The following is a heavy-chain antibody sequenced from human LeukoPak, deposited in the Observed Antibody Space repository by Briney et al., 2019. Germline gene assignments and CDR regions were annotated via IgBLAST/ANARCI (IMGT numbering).Heavy chain of an antibody. D-gene: IGHD6-19*01. J-gene: IGHJ4*02. Sequence: PSETLSLTCTVSGGSISSSSYYWGWIRQPPGKGLEWIGNIYYSGSTYYNPSLKSRVTISVDTSKNQFSLKLSSVTAADTAVYYCAGTYSSGWALLWGQGTLVTVSS. CDR2: IYYSGST. V-gene: IGHV4-39*01. CDR1: GGSISSSSYY. CDR3: AGTYSSGWALL.